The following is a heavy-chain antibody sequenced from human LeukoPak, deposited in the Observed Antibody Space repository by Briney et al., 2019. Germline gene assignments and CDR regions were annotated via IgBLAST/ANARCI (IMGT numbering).Heavy chain of an antibody. V-gene: IGHV5-51*01. CDR3: ARAGLHGYISAYRGLYFDY. CDR2: VYPGDSDT. Sequence: NPGESLKISCKGSGYSFTSYWIGWVRQLPGKGLEWMGIVYPGDSDTRYSPSFQGQVTISADKSITTAYLHLSTLKASDTAVYYCARAGLHGYISAYRGLYFDYWGQGTLATVSS. J-gene: IGHJ4*02. D-gene: IGHD5-18*01. CDR1: GYSFTSYW.